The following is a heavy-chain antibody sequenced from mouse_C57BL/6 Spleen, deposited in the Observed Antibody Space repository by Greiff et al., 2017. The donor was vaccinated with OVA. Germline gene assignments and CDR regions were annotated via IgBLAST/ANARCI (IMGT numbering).Heavy chain of an antibody. Sequence: QVQLQQSGPGLVQPSQSLSITCTVSGFSLTSYGVHWVRQSPGKGLEWLGVIWRGGSTDYNAAFMSRLGITKDNSKSQVFFKMNSLQADDTAIDYCAKISDGYPSDYWGQGTSVTVSS. CDR3: AKISDGYPSDY. CDR2: IWRGGST. J-gene: IGHJ4*01. D-gene: IGHD2-3*01. CDR1: GFSLTSYG. V-gene: IGHV2-5*01.